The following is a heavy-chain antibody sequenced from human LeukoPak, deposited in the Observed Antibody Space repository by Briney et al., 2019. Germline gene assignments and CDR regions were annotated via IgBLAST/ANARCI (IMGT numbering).Heavy chain of an antibody. D-gene: IGHD6-13*01. V-gene: IGHV1-69*01. J-gene: IGHJ4*02. CDR1: GGTFSSYA. CDR3: AVFLIAAADHGVDY. CDR2: IIPIFGTA. Sequence: SVKVSCKASGGTFSSYAISWVRQAPGQGLEWMGGIIPIFGTANYAQKFQGRVTITADESTSTAYMELSSLRSEDTAVYYCAVFLIAAADHGVDYWGQGTLVTVSS.